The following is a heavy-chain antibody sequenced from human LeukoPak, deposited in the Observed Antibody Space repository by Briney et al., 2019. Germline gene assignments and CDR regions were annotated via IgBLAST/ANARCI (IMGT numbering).Heavy chain of an antibody. Sequence: SETLSLTCAVYGGSFSGYYWSWIRQPPGKGLEWIGEINHSGSTNYNPSLKSRVTISVDTSKNQFSLKLSSVTAADTAEYYCARGQGYYDSSGVGFDYWGQGTLVTVSS. V-gene: IGHV4-34*01. CDR3: ARGQGYYDSSGVGFDY. CDR2: INHSGST. D-gene: IGHD3-22*01. CDR1: GGSFSGYY. J-gene: IGHJ4*02.